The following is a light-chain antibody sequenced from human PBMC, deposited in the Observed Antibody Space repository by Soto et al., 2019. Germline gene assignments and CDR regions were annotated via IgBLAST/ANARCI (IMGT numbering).Light chain of an antibody. Sequence: DIQMTQSPSTLSASVLYIVTITFRASQSISSWLAWYQQKPGKAPKLLIYDASSLESGVPSRFSGSGSGTEFTLTISSLQPDDFATYYCQNYNSYSEEFGQGTKVDIK. CDR2: DAS. V-gene: IGKV1-5*01. J-gene: IGKJ1*01. CDR1: QSISSW. CDR3: QNYNSYSEE.